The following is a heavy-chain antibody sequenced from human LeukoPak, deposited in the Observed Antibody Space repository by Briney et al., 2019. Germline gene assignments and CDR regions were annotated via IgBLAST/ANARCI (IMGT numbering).Heavy chain of an antibody. CDR1: GFTFSSYA. Sequence: GGSLRLSCAASGFTFSSYAMGWVRQAPGKGLECVSAISSGGSSTLYADSVKGRFTISRDNSQNTLYLLMDSLRAEDTALYYCAKGVNSGCYDDWGQGTLVTVSS. V-gene: IGHV3-23*01. CDR2: ISSGGSST. CDR3: AKGVNSGCYDD. D-gene: IGHD6-19*01. J-gene: IGHJ4*02.